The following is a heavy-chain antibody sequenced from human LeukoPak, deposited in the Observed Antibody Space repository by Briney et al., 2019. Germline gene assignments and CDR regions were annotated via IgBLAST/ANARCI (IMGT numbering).Heavy chain of an antibody. CDR1: GFTFGDYA. CDR3: ARDLNWETY. Sequence: GGSLRLSCTASGFTFGDYAMSWFRQAPGKGLEWVSSISSSSSYIYYADSVKGRFTISRDNAKNSLYLQMNSLRAEDTAVYYCARDLNWETYWGQGTLVSVSS. J-gene: IGHJ4*02. V-gene: IGHV3-21*01. D-gene: IGHD7-27*01. CDR2: ISSSSSYI.